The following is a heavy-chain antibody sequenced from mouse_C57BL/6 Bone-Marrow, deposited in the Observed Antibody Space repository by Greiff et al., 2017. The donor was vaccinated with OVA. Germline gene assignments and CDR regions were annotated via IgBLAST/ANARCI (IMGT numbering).Heavy chain of an antibody. J-gene: IGHJ2*01. CDR1: GYTFTSYW. CDR3: ARETLLLRPTHDY. D-gene: IGHD1-1*01. V-gene: IGHV1-53*01. Sequence: VQLQQPGTELVKPGASVKLSCKASGYTFTSYWMHWVKQRPGQGLEWIGNINPSNGGTNYNEKFKSKATLTVDKSSSTAYMQLSSLTSEDSAVYYCARETLLLRPTHDYWGQGTTLTVSS. CDR2: INPSNGGT.